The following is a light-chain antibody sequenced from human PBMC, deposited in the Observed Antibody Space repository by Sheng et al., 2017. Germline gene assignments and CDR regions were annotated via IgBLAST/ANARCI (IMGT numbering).Light chain of an antibody. CDR1: QGISSY. V-gene: IGKV1-9*01. CDR3: HQVESSPYT. Sequence: DIQLTQSPSFLSASVGDRVTITCRASQGISSYLAWYQQKPGKAPKLLIYAASAPQSGVPSRFSGSGSGTDFTLTISSLQPEDFATYYCHQVESSPYTFGQGPEWRSN. CDR2: AAS. J-gene: IGKJ2*01.